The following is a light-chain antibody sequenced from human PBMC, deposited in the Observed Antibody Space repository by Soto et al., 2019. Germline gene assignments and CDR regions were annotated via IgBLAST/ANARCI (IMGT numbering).Light chain of an antibody. CDR1: SSDVGGYNY. J-gene: IGLJ1*01. V-gene: IGLV2-14*01. Sequence: QSALTQPASVSGSPGQSITISCTGTSSDVGGYNYVSWYQQHPGKALKLMIYEVSNRPSGVSNRFSGSKSGNTASLTISGLQAEDEADYYCSSYTSSSSYNYVFGTGTKLTVL. CDR2: EVS. CDR3: SSYTSSSSYNYV.